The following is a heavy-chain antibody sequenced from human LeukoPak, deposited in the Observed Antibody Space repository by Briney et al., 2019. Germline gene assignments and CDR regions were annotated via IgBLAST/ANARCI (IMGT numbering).Heavy chain of an antibody. CDR3: ARTNYYDSSGYHFDAFDI. Sequence: GASVKVSCKASGYTFTSYGISWVRQAPGQGLEWMGWISAYNGNTNYARKLQGRVTMTTDTSTSTAYMELRSLRSDDTAVYYCARTNYYDSSGYHFDAFDIWGQGTMVTVSS. V-gene: IGHV1-18*01. CDR2: ISAYNGNT. D-gene: IGHD3-22*01. J-gene: IGHJ3*02. CDR1: GYTFTSYG.